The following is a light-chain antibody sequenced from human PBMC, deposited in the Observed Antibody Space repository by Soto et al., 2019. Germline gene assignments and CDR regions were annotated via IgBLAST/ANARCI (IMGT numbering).Light chain of an antibody. V-gene: IGLV2-14*01. J-gene: IGLJ1*01. Sequence: QSALTQPASVSGSPGQSITISCTGTFSDIGAYNYVSWYQQHPGKAPKLMIYEVSNRPSGVSSRFSGSKSDITASLTISGLQGEDDADYYCSSHTNSGTYVFGTGTKLTVL. CDR1: FSDIGAYNY. CDR2: EVS. CDR3: SSHTNSGTYV.